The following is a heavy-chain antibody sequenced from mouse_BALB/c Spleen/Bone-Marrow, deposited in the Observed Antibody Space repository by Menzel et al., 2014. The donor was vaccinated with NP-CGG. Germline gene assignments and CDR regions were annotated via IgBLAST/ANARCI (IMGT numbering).Heavy chain of an antibody. CDR1: GYKFTDYA. Sequence: VQLQQSGPALVRPGVSVKISCKGSGYKFTDYAMHWVKQSHAKSLEWIGLISTYSGNTHYKQKFKGKATMTVDKSSSTAYMELARLTSEDSAIYYCARNFYGSAYFDFWGQGSTLTVSS. J-gene: IGHJ2*01. CDR2: ISTYSGNT. V-gene: IGHV1-67*01. CDR3: ARNFYGSAYFDF. D-gene: IGHD1-1*01.